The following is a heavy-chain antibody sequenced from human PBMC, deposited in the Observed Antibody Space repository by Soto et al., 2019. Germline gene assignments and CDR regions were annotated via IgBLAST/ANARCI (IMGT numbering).Heavy chain of an antibody. V-gene: IGHV1-8*01. CDR3: ARERSAAGTGWFDP. J-gene: IGHJ5*02. CDR2: MKPNSGNT. CDR1: GYTFTSYD. D-gene: IGHD6-13*01. Sequence: QVQLVQSGAEVKKPGASVKVSCKASGYTFTSYDINWVRHATGQGREWMGWMKPNSGNTGYAQKFQGRVTMTRNTSTSTAYMELSSLRSEDTAVYYCARERSAAGTGWFDPWGQGTLVTVSS.